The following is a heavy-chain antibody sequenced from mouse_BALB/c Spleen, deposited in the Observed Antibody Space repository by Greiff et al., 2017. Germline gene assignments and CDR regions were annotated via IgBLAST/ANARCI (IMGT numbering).Heavy chain of an antibody. CDR1: GFTFSSFG. CDR3: ASRAMDY. Sequence: EVKLVESGGGLVQPGGSRKLSCAASGFTFSSFGMHWVRQAPEKGLEWVAYISSGSSTIYYADTVKGRFTISRDNPKNTLFLQMTSLRSEDTAMYYCASRAMDYWGQGTSVTVSS. J-gene: IGHJ4*01. V-gene: IGHV5-17*02. CDR2: ISSGSSTI.